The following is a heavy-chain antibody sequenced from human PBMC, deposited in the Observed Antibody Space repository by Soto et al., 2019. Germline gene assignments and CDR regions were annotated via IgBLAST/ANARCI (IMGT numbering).Heavy chain of an antibody. D-gene: IGHD6-19*01. J-gene: IGHJ4*02. V-gene: IGHV1-3*01. CDR3: ARGIRRAVAPFDY. CDR2: INAGNGNT. CDR1: GYTFTSYA. Sequence: ASVEVSCKASGYTFTSYAMHWVRQAPGQRLEWMGWINAGNGNTKYSQKFQGRVTITRDTSASTAYMELSSLRSEDTAVYYCARGIRRAVAPFDYWGQGTLVTVSS.